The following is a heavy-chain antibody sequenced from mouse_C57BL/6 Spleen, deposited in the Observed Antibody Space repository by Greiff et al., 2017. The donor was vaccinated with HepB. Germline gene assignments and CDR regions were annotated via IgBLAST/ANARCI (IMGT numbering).Heavy chain of an antibody. J-gene: IGHJ4*01. Sequence: VMLVESGPELVKPGASVKISCKASGYAFSSSWMNWVKQRPGKGLEWIGRIYPGDGDTNYNGKFKGKATLTADKSSSTAYMQLSSLTSEDSAVYFCARGTTVRYAMDYWGQGTSVTVSS. CDR1: GYAFSSSW. CDR2: IYPGDGDT. CDR3: ARGTTVRYAMDY. D-gene: IGHD1-1*01. V-gene: IGHV1-82*01.